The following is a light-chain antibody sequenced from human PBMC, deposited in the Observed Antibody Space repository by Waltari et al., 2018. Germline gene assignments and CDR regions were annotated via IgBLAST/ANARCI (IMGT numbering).Light chain of an antibody. CDR1: LSVDTS. CDR3: QQRRDWPIT. CDR2: DVF. Sequence: EIVLTQSPATLSLSPGDRATLSCRASLSVDTSLAWYQQKLGQAPRLLIYDVFYRATGIPARFSGRGSGTDFTLTISSLEPEDFALYFCQQRRDWPITFGQGTRLEIK. J-gene: IGKJ5*01. V-gene: IGKV3-11*01.